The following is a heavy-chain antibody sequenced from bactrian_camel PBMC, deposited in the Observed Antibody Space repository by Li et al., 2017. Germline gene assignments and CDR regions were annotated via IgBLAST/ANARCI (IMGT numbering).Heavy chain of an antibody. D-gene: IGHD6*01. CDR2: YKSSSERT. CDR1: GFTSSNYD. J-gene: IGHJ6*01. V-gene: IGHV3S40*01. Sequence: VQLVESGGGPVQAGGSLRLSCAASGFTSSNYDMHWVRQAPGKGLECVASYKSSSERTYYADSVKGRFTISQDNAKNMLYQQMNSLKPEDTAMYYCATKISGGSWFDDFGYWGRGTQVTVS. CDR3: ATKISGGSWFDDFGY.